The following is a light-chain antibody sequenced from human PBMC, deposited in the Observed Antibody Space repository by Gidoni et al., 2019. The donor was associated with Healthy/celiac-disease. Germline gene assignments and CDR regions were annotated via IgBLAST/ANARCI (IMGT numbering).Light chain of an antibody. CDR2: AAS. CDR1: QSISSY. Sequence: DIQMTQSPSSLSASVGDRVTITCRASQSISSYLNWYQQKPGKAPKLLIYAASSLQSGVPSRFSGSGSGTDFTLTISSLQPEDFANYYCQQSDSTPQITFGPGTKVDIK. J-gene: IGKJ3*01. CDR3: QQSDSTPQIT. V-gene: IGKV1-39*01.